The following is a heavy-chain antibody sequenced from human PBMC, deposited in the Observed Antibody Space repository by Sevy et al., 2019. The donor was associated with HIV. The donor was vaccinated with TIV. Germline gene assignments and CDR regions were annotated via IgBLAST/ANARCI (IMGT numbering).Heavy chain of an antibody. J-gene: IGHJ6*02. CDR2: ISYDGSNK. Sequence: GGSLRLSCAASGFTFSSYAMHWVRQAPGKGLEWVAVISYDGSNKYYADSVKGRFTISRDNSKNTLYLQMNSLRAEDPAVYYCARLRCEGSSTSCHPFHYGMDVWGQGPTLTVSS. V-gene: IGHV3-30*04. CDR1: GFTFSSYA. CDR3: ARLRCEGSSTSCHPFHYGMDV. D-gene: IGHD2-2*01.